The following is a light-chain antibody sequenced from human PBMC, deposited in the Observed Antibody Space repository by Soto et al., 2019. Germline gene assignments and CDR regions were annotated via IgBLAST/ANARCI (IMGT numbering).Light chain of an antibody. V-gene: IGLV2-11*01. CDR1: SSDVGGYNY. Sequence: QSVLTQPRSVPGSPGQSVTISCTGSSSDVGGYNYVSWYQQHPGKAPKLMIYDVSKRPSGVPDRFSGSKSDNTASLTISGLQAEDEADYYCCSYAGSYTYVFGTGTKVTVL. CDR3: CSYAGSYTYV. CDR2: DVS. J-gene: IGLJ1*01.